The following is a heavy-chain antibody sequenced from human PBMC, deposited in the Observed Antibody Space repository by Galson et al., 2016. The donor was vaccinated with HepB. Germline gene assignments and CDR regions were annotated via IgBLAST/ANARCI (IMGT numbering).Heavy chain of an antibody. J-gene: IGHJ4*02. CDR2: IYAGDSET. Sequence: QSGAEVKKPGESLKISCKTSGFSFATHWIAWVRQMPGKGLEWMGIIYAGDSETRYSPSFQGQVTFSADKSLNTAYLQWTSLKASDTATYYCARQGPVTTSSQPADYWGQGTPVIVSP. CDR3: ARQGPVTTSSQPADY. CDR1: GFSFATHW. D-gene: IGHD4-17*01. V-gene: IGHV5-51*01.